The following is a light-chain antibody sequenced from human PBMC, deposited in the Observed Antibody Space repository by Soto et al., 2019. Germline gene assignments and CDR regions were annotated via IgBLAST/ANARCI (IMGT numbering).Light chain of an antibody. CDR1: QSISSW. V-gene: IGKV1-5*03. Sequence: DIPVTQSPSILSASLGDRITITCGASQSISSWLAWYQQKPGKAPNLLIHKASHLESGVPSRFSGSGSGTEFTLTISSLQPGDYATYYCQHYNSYPWTFGQGTKVDIK. J-gene: IGKJ1*01. CDR2: KAS. CDR3: QHYNSYPWT.